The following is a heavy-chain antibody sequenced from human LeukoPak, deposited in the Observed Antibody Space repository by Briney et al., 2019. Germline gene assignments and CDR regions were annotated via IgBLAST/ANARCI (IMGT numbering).Heavy chain of an antibody. V-gene: IGHV4-59*01. D-gene: IGHD6-19*01. CDR2: IYNSGTT. CDR3: ARVGAVAGIDY. J-gene: IGHJ4*02. Sequence: SETLSLTCTVSSGSISSYYWSWIRQPPGKGLEWIGNIYNSGTTNYNPSLKSRVTISVDTSNNQFSLRLRFVTAADTAVYYCARVGAVAGIDYWGQGTLVTVSS. CDR1: SGSISSYY.